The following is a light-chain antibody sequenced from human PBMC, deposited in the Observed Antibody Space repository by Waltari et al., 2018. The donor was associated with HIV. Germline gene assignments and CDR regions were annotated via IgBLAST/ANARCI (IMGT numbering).Light chain of an antibody. V-gene: IGKV1-39*01. CDR2: DTS. CDR3: QQSFGTWT. J-gene: IGKJ1*01. CDR1: QRVNTY. Sequence: IQLTQSPGSLSASIGERVTISCRSSQRVNTYLHWYRQKSGEAPRPLIFDTSTLQTGVPSRFSGSGSGTVFNLTIAALQPEDVATYFRQQSFGTWTFGQGTRVEI.